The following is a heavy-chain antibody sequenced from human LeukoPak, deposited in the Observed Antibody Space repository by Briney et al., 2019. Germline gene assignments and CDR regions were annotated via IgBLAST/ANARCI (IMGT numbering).Heavy chain of an antibody. Sequence: PGGSLRLSCAASGFTFSSYEMNWVRQAPGKGLKWVSYISSSGRTIHYADSVKGRFSISRDNAKNSLYLQMNSLRAEDTAVYYCARHTGYDFAFDYWGQGTLVTVSS. CDR3: ARHTGYDFAFDY. CDR1: GFTFSSYE. D-gene: IGHD5-12*01. V-gene: IGHV3-48*03. J-gene: IGHJ4*02. CDR2: ISSSGRTI.